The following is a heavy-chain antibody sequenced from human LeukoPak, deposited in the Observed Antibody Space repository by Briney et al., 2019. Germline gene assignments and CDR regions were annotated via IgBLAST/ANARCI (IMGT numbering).Heavy chain of an antibody. CDR3: ARQRGGWTYDS. V-gene: IGHV3-33*08. D-gene: IGHD1-7*01. CDR2: ISYDGSNK. J-gene: IGHJ4*02. Sequence: PGRSLRLSCAASGFTFSNYGMHWVRQAPGKGLEWVTFISYDGSNKDYADSVKGRFTISRDNSKNTLDLQMSSLRAEDTAVYYCARQRGGWTYDSWGQGTLVTVSS. CDR1: GFTFSNYG.